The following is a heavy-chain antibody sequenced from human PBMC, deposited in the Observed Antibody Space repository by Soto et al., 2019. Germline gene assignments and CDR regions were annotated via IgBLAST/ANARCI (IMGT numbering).Heavy chain of an antibody. CDR3: AWGTDAYKHGF. V-gene: IGHV4-4*07. J-gene: IGHJ1*01. D-gene: IGHD3-10*01. Sequence: ETLSLTCTVSGGSISSYYWSWIRQPAGKGLEWIGRIYTSGSTNYNPSLKSRVTMSVDTSKNQFSLKLSSVTAADTAVYFCAWGTDAYKHGFWGLGTLVPVSS. CDR2: IYTSGST. CDR1: GGSISSYY.